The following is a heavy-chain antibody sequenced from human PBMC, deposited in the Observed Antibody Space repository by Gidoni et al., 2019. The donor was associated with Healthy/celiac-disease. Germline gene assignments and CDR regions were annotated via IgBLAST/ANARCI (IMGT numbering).Heavy chain of an antibody. J-gene: IGHJ6*02. CDR3: AKDCGKVYYYYGMDV. CDR2: ISYDGSNK. Sequence: QVQLVESGGGVVQPGRSLRLSCAASGFTFSSYGMHWVRQAPGKGLEWVAVISYDGSNKYYADSVKGRFTISRDNSKNTLYLQMNSLRAEDTAVYYCAKDCGKVYYYYGMDVWGQGTTVTVSS. CDR1: GFTFSSYG. V-gene: IGHV3-30*18. D-gene: IGHD2-15*01.